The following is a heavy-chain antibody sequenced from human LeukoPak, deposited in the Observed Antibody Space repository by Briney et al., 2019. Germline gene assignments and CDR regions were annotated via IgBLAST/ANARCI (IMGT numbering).Heavy chain of an antibody. CDR3: AKDRGEVDFFFVNGFDI. J-gene: IGHJ3*02. CDR2: IWYDGTNK. V-gene: IGHV3-33*06. Sequence: GGSLRLSWVASGFTFSNYGMHWVRQAPGKGLECVAVIWYDGTNKYYVDSVKGRFTISRDNSKNIMNLQMNNLRAEDTAVYYCAKDRGEVDFFFVNGFDIWGQRTMVTVSS. D-gene: IGHD3/OR15-3a*01. CDR1: GFTFSNYG.